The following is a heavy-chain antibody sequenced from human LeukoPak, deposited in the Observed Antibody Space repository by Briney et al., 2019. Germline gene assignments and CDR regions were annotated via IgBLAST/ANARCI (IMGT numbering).Heavy chain of an antibody. CDR1: GFTFSLNG. CDR3: AKDLSSGTGRGFDY. CDR2: ISGGGGTT. D-gene: IGHD3/OR15-3a*01. V-gene: IGHV3-23*01. Sequence: GGSLRLSCAASGFTFSLNGMSWVRQAPGKGLEWVSAISGGGGTTYYADSVRGRFTISRDNSKNTLYLQMNSLRAEDTALYYCAKDLSSGTGRGFDYWGQGTLVTVSS. J-gene: IGHJ4*02.